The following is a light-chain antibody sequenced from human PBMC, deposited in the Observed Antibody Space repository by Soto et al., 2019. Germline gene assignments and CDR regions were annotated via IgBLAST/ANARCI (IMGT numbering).Light chain of an antibody. CDR1: QSVRTY. J-gene: IGKJ5*01. Sequence: EIVLTQSPVTLSLSPGEIATLSFRASQSVRTYLAWYQVKPGQAPRLLIYDASNRATGVPDRFSGSGSGTDFSLTISRLEPEDFAVYHCQQYSSSPRTFGQGTRLEIK. CDR3: QQYSSSPRT. V-gene: IGKV3-20*01. CDR2: DAS.